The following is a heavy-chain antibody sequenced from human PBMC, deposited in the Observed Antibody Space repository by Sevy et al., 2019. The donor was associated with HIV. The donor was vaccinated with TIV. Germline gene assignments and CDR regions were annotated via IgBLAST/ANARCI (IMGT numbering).Heavy chain of an antibody. V-gene: IGHV3-30*02. J-gene: IGHJ6*02. CDR1: GFTFSSYG. CDR3: AKEIRPDSSSWDQYYYYYGMDV. Sequence: GGSLRLSCAASGFTFSSYGMHWVRQAPGKGLEWVAFIRYDGSNKFYADSVKGRFTISRDNSKNTLYLQMNSLRAEDTAVYYCAKEIRPDSSSWDQYYYYYGMDVWGQGTTVTVSS. D-gene: IGHD6-13*01. CDR2: IRYDGSNK.